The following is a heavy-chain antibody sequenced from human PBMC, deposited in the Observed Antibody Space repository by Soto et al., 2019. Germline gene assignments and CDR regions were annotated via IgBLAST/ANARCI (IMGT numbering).Heavy chain of an antibody. J-gene: IGHJ5*02. D-gene: IGHD2-21*01. CDR2: IYNSGRGST. CDR3: ARLGAYYQSLDP. V-gene: IGHV4-59*01. Sequence: SETLSLTCSVSGSSMTTYYWHWIRQAPGKGLEWIGFIYNSGRGSTGSNPSLSSQVTFSIETSKNQFSLKLDSVTAADTAVYYCARLGAYYQSLDPWGPGTLVTVSS. CDR1: GSSMTTYY.